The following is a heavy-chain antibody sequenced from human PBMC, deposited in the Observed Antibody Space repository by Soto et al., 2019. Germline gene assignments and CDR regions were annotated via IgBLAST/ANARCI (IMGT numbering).Heavy chain of an antibody. D-gene: IGHD1-1*01. CDR2: INPGSGVT. Sequence: ASVKVSCKASGYSFTKYHMHWVRQAPGQGLEWMGWINPGSGVTNQAQKFQGRVTMTRDTSITTTYMELNSLTSDDTAVYYCARVAGHKNESFDTWGQGDLVTVSS. CDR1: GYSFTKYH. J-gene: IGHJ4*02. CDR3: ARVAGHKNESFDT. V-gene: IGHV1-2*02.